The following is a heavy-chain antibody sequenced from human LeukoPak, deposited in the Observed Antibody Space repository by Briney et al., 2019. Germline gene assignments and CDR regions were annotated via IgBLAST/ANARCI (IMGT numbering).Heavy chain of an antibody. D-gene: IGHD3-22*01. CDR3: ARDLDYFDSSGYPGAFDI. J-gene: IGHJ3*02. CDR2: IYYSGST. CDR1: GGSFSGYY. V-gene: IGHV4-30-4*08. Sequence: PSETLSLTCAVYGGSFSGYYWSWIRQPPGKGLEWIGYIYYSGSTFYNPSLKSRVWLSVDTSKNQFSLKLTSVTAADTAIYYCARDLDYFDSSGYPGAFDIWGQGTLVTVSS.